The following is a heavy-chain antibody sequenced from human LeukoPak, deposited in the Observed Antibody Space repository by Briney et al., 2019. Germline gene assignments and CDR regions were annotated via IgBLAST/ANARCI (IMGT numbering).Heavy chain of an antibody. CDR3: ARDGQAAAASNYYYGMDV. CDR2: IYYSGST. J-gene: IGHJ6*02. D-gene: IGHD6-13*01. V-gene: IGHV4-59*01. Sequence: SQTLSLTCTVSGGSISSYYWSWIRRPPGKGLEWIGYIYYSGSTNYNPSLKSRVTISVDTSKNQFSLKLSSVTAADTAVYYCARDGQAAAASNYYYGMDVWGQGTTVTVSS. CDR1: GGSISSYY.